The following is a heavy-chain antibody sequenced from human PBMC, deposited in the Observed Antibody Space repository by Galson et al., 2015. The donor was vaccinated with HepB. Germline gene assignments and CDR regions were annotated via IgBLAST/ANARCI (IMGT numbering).Heavy chain of an antibody. CDR1: GFTFSNYA. V-gene: IGHV3-23*01. CDR2: ITAHGDDT. D-gene: IGHD6-6*01. Sequence: SLRLSCAASGFTFSNYALSWVRQAPGKGLEWVSAITAHGDDTFHADTVKGRFTVSRDNSKNTLYLQMYSLRAEDTAAYYCAKGSTSGRPYYFDYWGQGSLVTVSS. J-gene: IGHJ4*02. CDR3: AKGSTSGRPYYFDY.